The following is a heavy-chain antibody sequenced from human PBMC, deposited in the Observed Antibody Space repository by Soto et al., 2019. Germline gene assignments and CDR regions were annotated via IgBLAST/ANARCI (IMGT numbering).Heavy chain of an antibody. CDR2: IIPIFGTA. V-gene: IGHV1-69*12. D-gene: IGHD6-13*01. J-gene: IGHJ6*02. Sequence: QVQLVQSGAEVKKPGSSVKVSCKASGGTFSSYAISWVRQAPGQGLEWMGGIIPIFGTANYAQKFQGRVTITADEYESTAYMELSSLRSEDTAVYYCARGGAAARVSPSHMDVWGQGTTVTVSS. CDR1: GGTFSSYA. CDR3: ARGGAAARVSPSHMDV.